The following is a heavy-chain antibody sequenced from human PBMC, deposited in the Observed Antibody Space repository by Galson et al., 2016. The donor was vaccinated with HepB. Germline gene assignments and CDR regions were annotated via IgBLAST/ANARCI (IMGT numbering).Heavy chain of an antibody. CDR3: AKGRRYFDWLLGFDY. Sequence: SLRLSCAASGFTFSDYYMSWIRQGPGKGLEWVSYISSSGSYTNYADSVKGRFTISRDNAKNSLYLQMNSLRAEDTALYCCAKGRRYFDWLLGFDYWGQGILVTVSS. V-gene: IGHV3-11*05. CDR1: GFTFSDYY. J-gene: IGHJ4*02. CDR2: ISSSGSYT. D-gene: IGHD3-9*01.